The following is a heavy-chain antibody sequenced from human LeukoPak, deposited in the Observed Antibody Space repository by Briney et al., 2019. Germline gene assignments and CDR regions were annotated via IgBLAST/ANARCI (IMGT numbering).Heavy chain of an antibody. V-gene: IGHV1-69*13. D-gene: IGHD3-10*01. J-gene: IGHJ5*02. CDR1: GGTFSSYA. Sequence: SVKVSCKASGGTFSSYAISWVRQAPGQGLEWMGGIIPIFGTANYAQKFQGRVTITADESTSTAYMELSSLRSEDTAVYYCARDSAMVRGVRNWFDPWGQGTLVTVSS. CDR2: IIPIFGTA. CDR3: ARDSAMVRGVRNWFDP.